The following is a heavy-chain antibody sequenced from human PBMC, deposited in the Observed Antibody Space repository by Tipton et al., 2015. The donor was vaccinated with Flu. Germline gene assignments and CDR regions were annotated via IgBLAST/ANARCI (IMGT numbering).Heavy chain of an antibody. Sequence: PGLVKPSETLSLTCTVSDDSITYYYWSWIRQPPGKGLEWIGYIYYSGGTSYNPSLQSRLSISVDSSKNQLSLQLTSVTAADTAVYYCARDPSLGMPEYFDYWGQGILVTASS. J-gene: IGHJ4*02. CDR2: IYYSGGT. CDR1: DDSITYYY. D-gene: IGHD6-6*01. V-gene: IGHV4-59*12. CDR3: ARDPSLGMPEYFDY.